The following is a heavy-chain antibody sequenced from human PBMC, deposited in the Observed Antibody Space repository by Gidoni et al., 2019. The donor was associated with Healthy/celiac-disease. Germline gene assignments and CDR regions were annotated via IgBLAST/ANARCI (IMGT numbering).Heavy chain of an antibody. V-gene: IGHV4-39*01. Sequence: QLQLQESGPGLVKPSETLSLTCTVSGCSISSSSYYWGWIRQPPGKGLEWIGSIYYSGSTYYNPSLKSRVTISVDTSKNQFSLKLSSVTAADTAVYYCARPYTVTADAFDIWGQGTMVTVSS. CDR3: ARPYTVTADAFDI. CDR1: GCSISSSSYY. CDR2: IYYSGST. D-gene: IGHD4-17*01. J-gene: IGHJ3*02.